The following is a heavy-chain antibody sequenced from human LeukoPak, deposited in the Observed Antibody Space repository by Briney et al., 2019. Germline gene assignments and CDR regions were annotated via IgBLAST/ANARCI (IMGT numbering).Heavy chain of an antibody. V-gene: IGHV3-53*01. CDR3: ARGSDYFDY. CDR1: GFTVSNNY. Sequence: GGSLRLSCVVSGFTVSNNYMSWVRQASRKGLEWVSLIYSGGSTYYADSVKGRFTISRDNSKNTVYLQMNSLRAEDTAVYYCARGSDYFDYWGQGTLVTVSS. J-gene: IGHJ4*02. D-gene: IGHD2-15*01. CDR2: IYSGGST.